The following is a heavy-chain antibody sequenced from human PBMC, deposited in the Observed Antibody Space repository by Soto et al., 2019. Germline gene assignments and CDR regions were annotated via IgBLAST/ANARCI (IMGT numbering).Heavy chain of an antibody. CDR1: GFTFSSYA. D-gene: IGHD6-13*01. CDR3: ARGPQAAGDYYFDY. J-gene: IGHJ4*02. V-gene: IGHV3-30-3*01. Sequence: QVQLVESGGGVVQPGRSLRLSCAASGFTFSSYAMHWVRQAPGKGLEWVAVISYDGSNKYYADSVKGRFTISRDNSKNTLYLQMNSLRAEDTAVYYCARGPQAAGDYYFDYWGQGPLVTVSS. CDR2: ISYDGSNK.